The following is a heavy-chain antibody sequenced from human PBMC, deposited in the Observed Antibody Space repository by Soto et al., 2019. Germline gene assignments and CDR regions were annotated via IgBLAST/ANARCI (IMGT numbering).Heavy chain of an antibody. J-gene: IGHJ6*02. CDR3: AKDIALVRGVIIDIDV. CDR2: ISYNGDKE. V-gene: IGHV3-30*18. CDR1: GFTFSNYG. Sequence: PGGSLRLSCAASGFTFSNYGMHWVRQAPGKGLEWVTLISYNGDKEYYADSVKGRFIISRDNSKNTVGLQMNSLRAEDTAVYYCAKDIALVRGVIIDIDVWGRGTTVTVSS. D-gene: IGHD3-10*01.